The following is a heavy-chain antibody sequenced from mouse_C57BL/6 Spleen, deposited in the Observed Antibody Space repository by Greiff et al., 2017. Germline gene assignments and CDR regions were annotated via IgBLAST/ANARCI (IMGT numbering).Heavy chain of an antibody. CDR3: ADSYYSNSAWFAY. D-gene: IGHD2-5*01. J-gene: IGHJ3*01. CDR2: ISYDGSN. V-gene: IGHV3-6*01. Sequence: EVQLQQSGPGLVKPSQSLSLTCSVTGYSITSGYYWNWIRQFPGNKLEWMGYISYDGSNNYNPSLKNRISITRDTSKNQFFLKLNSVTTEDTATYYCADSYYSNSAWFAYWGQGTLVTVSA. CDR1: GYSITSGYY.